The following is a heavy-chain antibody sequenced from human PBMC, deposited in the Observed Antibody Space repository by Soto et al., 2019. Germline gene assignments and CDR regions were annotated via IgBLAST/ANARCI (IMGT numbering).Heavy chain of an antibody. V-gene: IGHV4-31*11. D-gene: IGHD2-2*02. J-gene: IGHJ6*02. Sequence: PSETLSLTCAVSGGSISSGGYSWSWIRQPPGKGLEWIGYIYYSGSTYYNPSLKSRVTISVDTSKNQFSLKLSSVTAADTAVYYCARDGRRVGYCISTSCYTKGYYYYYGMDVWGQGTTVTVSS. CDR3: ARDGRRVGYCISTSCYTKGYYYYYGMDV. CDR2: IYYSGST. CDR1: GGSISSGGYS.